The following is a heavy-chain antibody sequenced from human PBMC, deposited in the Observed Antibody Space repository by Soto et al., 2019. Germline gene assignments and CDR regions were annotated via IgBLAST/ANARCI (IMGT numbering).Heavy chain of an antibody. CDR2: ISYDGSNK. Sequence: GGSLRLSCAASGFTVSSNYMSWVRQAPGKGLEWVAVISYDGSNKYYADSVKGRFTISRDNSKNTLYLQMNSLRAEDTAVYYCAKDQGGKTYYYDSSGYYYEALDAFDIWGQGTMVTVSS. J-gene: IGHJ3*02. V-gene: IGHV3-30*18. CDR1: GFTVSSNY. D-gene: IGHD3-22*01. CDR3: AKDQGGKTYYYDSSGYYYEALDAFDI.